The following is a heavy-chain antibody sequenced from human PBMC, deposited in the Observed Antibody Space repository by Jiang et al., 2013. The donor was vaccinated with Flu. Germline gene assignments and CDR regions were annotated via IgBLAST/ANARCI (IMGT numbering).Heavy chain of an antibody. CDR3: ARDLEYSSSSLSEDNWFDP. CDR2: IIPIFGTA. V-gene: IGHV1-69*13. Sequence: SGAEVKKPGASVKVSCKVSGYTLSSYAISWVRQAPGQGLEWMGGIIPIFGTANYAQKFQGRVTITADESTSTAYMELSSLRSEDTAVYYCARDLEYSSSSLSEDNWFDPWGQGTLVTVSS. D-gene: IGHD6-6*01. J-gene: IGHJ5*02. CDR1: GYTLSSYA.